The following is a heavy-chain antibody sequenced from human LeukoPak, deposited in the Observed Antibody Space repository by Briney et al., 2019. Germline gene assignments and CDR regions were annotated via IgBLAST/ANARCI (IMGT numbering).Heavy chain of an antibody. D-gene: IGHD3-10*02. CDR1: GFTFSSYG. Sequence: PGGSLRLSCAASGFTFSSYGMSWVRQAPGKGLEWVSAISGSGGSTYYADSVKGRFTISRDNSKNTLYLQMNSLRAEDTAVYYCAKDLYLGRVRGVTLFDYWGQGTLVTVSS. CDR3: AKDLYLGRVRGVTLFDY. V-gene: IGHV3-23*01. CDR2: ISGSGGST. J-gene: IGHJ4*02.